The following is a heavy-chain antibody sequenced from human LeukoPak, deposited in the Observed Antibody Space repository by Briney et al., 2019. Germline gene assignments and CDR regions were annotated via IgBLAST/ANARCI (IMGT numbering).Heavy chain of an antibody. D-gene: IGHD6-13*01. V-gene: IGHV3-53*01. CDR2: IYSGGST. J-gene: IGHJ4*02. CDR1: GFTVSSNY. CDR3: ARESAAAGTDY. Sequence: GGSLRLSCAASGFTVSSNYMSWVRRAPGKGLEWVSVIYSGGSTYYADSVKGRFTISRDISKNTLYLQMNSLRAEDTAVYYCARESAAAGTDYWGQGTLVTVSS.